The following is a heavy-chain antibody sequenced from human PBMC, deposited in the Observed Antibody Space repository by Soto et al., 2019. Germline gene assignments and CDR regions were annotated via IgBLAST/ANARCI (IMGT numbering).Heavy chain of an antibody. D-gene: IGHD5-18*01. CDR3: ARMESFGSLNWFDP. V-gene: IGHV1-8*02. J-gene: IGHJ5*02. Sequence: GASVKVSCKASGYTFTNNDFSWVRQATGQGLEWMGWMNPGSGDTGYAQKFQGRVTTTRDISIATAYMELNSLTSEDTAIYYCARMESFGSLNWFDPWGQGTLVTVSS. CDR1: GYTFTNND. CDR2: MNPGSGDT.